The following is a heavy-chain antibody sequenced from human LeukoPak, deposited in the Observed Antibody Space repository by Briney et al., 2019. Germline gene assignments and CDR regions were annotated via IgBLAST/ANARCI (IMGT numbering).Heavy chain of an antibody. CDR1: GFTFSSYW. CDR3: AREYDYGVSRADY. CDR2: INQDGSEK. D-gene: IGHD4-17*01. Sequence: GGSLRLSCAASGFTFSSYWMSWVRQAPGKGLEWVAHINQDGSEKHFGDYVEGRFTISRDNAANSLFLQMNSLRAEDTAVYYCAREYDYGVSRADYWGQGTLVTVSS. V-gene: IGHV3-7*01. J-gene: IGHJ4*02.